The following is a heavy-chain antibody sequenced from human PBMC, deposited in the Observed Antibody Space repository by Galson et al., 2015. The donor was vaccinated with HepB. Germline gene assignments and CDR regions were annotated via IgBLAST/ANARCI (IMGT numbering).Heavy chain of an antibody. J-gene: IGHJ6*03. V-gene: IGHV3-21*01. CDR3: ARVYSSSSEGGSDYYYYMDV. D-gene: IGHD6-6*01. Sequence: SLRLSCAASGFTFSSYSMNWVRQAPGKGLEWVSSISSSSSYIYYADSVKGRFTISRDNAKNSLYLQMNSLRAEDTAVYYCARVYSSSSEGGSDYYYYMDVWGKGTTVTVSS. CDR2: ISSSSSYI. CDR1: GFTFSSYS.